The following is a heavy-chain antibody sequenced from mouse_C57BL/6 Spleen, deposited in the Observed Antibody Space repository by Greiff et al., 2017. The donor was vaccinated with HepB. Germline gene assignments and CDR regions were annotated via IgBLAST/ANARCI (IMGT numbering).Heavy chain of an antibody. J-gene: IGHJ2*01. CDR3: AAAYYGSSYPFDD. CDR2: IDPSDSET. V-gene: IGHV1-52*01. CDR1: GYTFTSYW. Sequence: QVQLQQPGAELVRPGSSVKLSCKASGYTFTSYWMHWVKQRPIQGLEWIGNIDPSDSETHYNQKFKDKATLTVDKSSSTAYMQLSSLTSEDSAVYYCAAAYYGSSYPFDDWGQGTTLTVSS. D-gene: IGHD1-1*01.